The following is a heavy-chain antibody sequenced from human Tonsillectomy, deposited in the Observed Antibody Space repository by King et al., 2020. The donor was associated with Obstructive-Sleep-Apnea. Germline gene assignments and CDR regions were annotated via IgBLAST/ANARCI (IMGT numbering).Heavy chain of an antibody. CDR3: AKNGGASGWYNDASAI. CDR1: GFTFSSYG. D-gene: IGHD6-19*01. J-gene: IGHJ3*02. V-gene: IGHV3-30*18. Sequence: VQLVESGGGVVQPGRSLRLSCEASGFTFSSYGMHCVRQAPGKGLEWGAVISYDGNNKHCVDSVKGRFTVSRDNAKNTMYLEMNSLRAEDTAVYYCAKNGGASGWYNDASAIWGQGTLVTVSS. CDR2: ISYDGNNK.